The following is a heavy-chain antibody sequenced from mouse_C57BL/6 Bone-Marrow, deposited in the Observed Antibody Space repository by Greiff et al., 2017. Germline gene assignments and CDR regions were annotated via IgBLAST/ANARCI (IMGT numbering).Heavy chain of an antibody. CDR2: IYPRSGNT. Sequence: VKLQESGAELARPGASVKLSCKASGYPFTSYGISWVKQRTGQGLEWIGEIYPRSGNTYYNEKFKGKATLTADKSSSTAYMELRSLTSEDSAVYFCALYDLYWGQGTSVTVSS. V-gene: IGHV1-81*01. CDR3: ALYDLY. CDR1: GYPFTSYG. D-gene: IGHD2-4*01. J-gene: IGHJ4*01.